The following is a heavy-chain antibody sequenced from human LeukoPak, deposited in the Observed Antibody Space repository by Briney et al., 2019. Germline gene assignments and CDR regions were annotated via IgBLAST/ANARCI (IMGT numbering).Heavy chain of an antibody. CDR3: ARHYYDTSSYCARDHFDY. V-gene: IGHV3-7*01. D-gene: IGHD3-22*01. CDR1: GFTFTNYW. Sequence: GSLRLSCAASGFTFTNYWMTWVRQAPGKGLEWVANIKKDGSESYYADSVRGRFTVSRDNAKNSLYLQMNSLRAEDTAVYYCARHYYDTSSYCARDHFDYWGQGTLVTVSS. J-gene: IGHJ4*02. CDR2: IKKDGSES.